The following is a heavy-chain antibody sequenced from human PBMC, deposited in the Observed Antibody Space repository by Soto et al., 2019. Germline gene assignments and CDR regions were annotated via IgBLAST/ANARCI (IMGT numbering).Heavy chain of an antibody. J-gene: IGHJ6*02. Sequence: SETLSLTCTVSGGSISSSSYHWGWIRQPPGKGLEWIGSIFYSGSTYYNPSLKSRVTISVDTSKNQFSLKLSSVTAADTAVYYCARHLTYCSAGSCYSDFPYYGMDVWGQGTMVTVSS. V-gene: IGHV4-39*01. CDR2: IFYSGST. CDR3: ARHLTYCSAGSCYSDFPYYGMDV. D-gene: IGHD2-15*01. CDR1: GGSISSSSYH.